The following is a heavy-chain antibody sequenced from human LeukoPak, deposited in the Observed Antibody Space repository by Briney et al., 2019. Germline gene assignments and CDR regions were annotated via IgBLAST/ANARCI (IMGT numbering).Heavy chain of an antibody. J-gene: IGHJ4*02. CDR2: IYYSGST. D-gene: IGHD2-2*01. CDR3: ASTMGGTSFEYFDY. V-gene: IGHV4-59*08. CDR1: AFTFRNYW. Sequence: GSLRLSCAASAFTFRNYWMSWIRQPPGKGLEWIGYIYYSGSTNYNPSLKSRVTISVDTSKNQFSLKLSSVTAADTAVYYCASTMGGTSFEYFDYWGQGTLVTVSS.